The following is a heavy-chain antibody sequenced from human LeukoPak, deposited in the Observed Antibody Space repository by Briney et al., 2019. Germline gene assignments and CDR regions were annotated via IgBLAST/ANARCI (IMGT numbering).Heavy chain of an antibody. J-gene: IGHJ3*02. Sequence: NASETLSLTCTVSGGSISCGDYYWSWLRQPPGKGLEWIGYIYYSGSTYYNPSLKSRVTISVDTSKNQFSLKLSSVTAADTAVYYCARDERTYYYGSGRAFDIWGQGTMVTDSS. CDR3: ARDERTYYYGSGRAFDI. V-gene: IGHV4-30-4*01. CDR2: IYYSGST. CDR1: GGSISCGDYY. D-gene: IGHD3-10*01.